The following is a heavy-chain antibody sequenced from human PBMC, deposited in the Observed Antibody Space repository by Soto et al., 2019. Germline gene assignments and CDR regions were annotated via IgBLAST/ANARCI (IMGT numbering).Heavy chain of an antibody. Sequence: QVQLVQSGAEVKKPGSSVKVSCRASGDTFPNYAFSWVRQAPGQGLEWMGGFLPVFGTSTYALRFQGRVTISADESTSTTYMALSSLRSEDTAVYYCARAASAELPLESLHYFYAMDVWGQGTTVTVSS. CDR3: ARAASAELPLESLHYFYAMDV. J-gene: IGHJ6*02. D-gene: IGHD1-7*01. CDR1: GDTFPNYA. V-gene: IGHV1-69*01. CDR2: FLPVFGTS.